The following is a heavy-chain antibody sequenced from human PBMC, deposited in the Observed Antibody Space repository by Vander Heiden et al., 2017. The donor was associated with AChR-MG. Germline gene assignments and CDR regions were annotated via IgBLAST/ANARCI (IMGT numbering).Heavy chain of an antibody. J-gene: IGHJ5*02. CDR1: GYSFTSSW. D-gene: IGHD3-10*01. Sequence: EVQLVQSGAEVKKPGESLKISCKASGYSFTSSWVAWVRPLPGKGLEWMGIIYPGDSDTRYSPSFQGQVTISADKSISTAYLQWSSLKASDTAMYFCARAGYYYGSGSYRYWFDPWGQGTLVTVSS. CDR2: IYPGDSDT. V-gene: IGHV5-51*01. CDR3: ARAGYYYGSGSYRYWFDP.